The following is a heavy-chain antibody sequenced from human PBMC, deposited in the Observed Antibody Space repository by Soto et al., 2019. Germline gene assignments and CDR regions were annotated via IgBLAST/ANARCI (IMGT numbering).Heavy chain of an antibody. CDR1: GGSISSGGYY. CDR2: IYYSGST. CDR3: ARVLDSSSLGDYYMDV. D-gene: IGHD6-13*01. V-gene: IGHV4-31*03. Sequence: SETLSLTCTVSGGSISSGGYYWSWIRQHPGKGLEWIGYIYYSGSTYYNPSLKSRVTISVDTSKNQFSLKLSSVTAADTAVYYCARVLDSSSLGDYYMDVWGKGTTVTVSS. J-gene: IGHJ6*03.